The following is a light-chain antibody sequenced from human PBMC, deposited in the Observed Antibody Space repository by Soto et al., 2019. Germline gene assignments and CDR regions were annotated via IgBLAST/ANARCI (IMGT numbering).Light chain of an antibody. J-gene: IGLJ3*02. CDR1: SSDVGGYNY. V-gene: IGLV2-11*01. CDR2: DVS. Sequence: QSALTQPRSVSGSPGQSVTIYCTGTSSDVGGYNYVSWYQQHPGKAPKVMIYDVSRRPSGVPDRFSGSKSGNTASLTISGLQAEDEADYYCCSYAVSNTFWVFGGGTKLTVL. CDR3: CSYAVSNTFWV.